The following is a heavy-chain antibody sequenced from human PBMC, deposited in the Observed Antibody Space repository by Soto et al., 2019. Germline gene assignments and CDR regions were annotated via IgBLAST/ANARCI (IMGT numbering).Heavy chain of an antibody. CDR3: ARDHYDFWSGYYLRPTDYYYYYGMDV. V-gene: IGHV1-69*13. J-gene: IGHJ6*02. CDR2: IIPIFGTA. D-gene: IGHD3-3*01. CDR1: GYTFTGYY. Sequence: SVKVSCKASGYTFTGYYMHWVRQAPGQGLEWMGGIIPIFGTANYAQKFQGRVTITADESTSTAYMELSSLRSEDTAVYYCARDHYDFWSGYYLRPTDYYYYYGMDVWGQGTTVTVSS.